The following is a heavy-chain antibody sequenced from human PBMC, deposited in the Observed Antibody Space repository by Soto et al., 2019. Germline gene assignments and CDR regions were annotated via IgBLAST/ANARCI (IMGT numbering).Heavy chain of an antibody. V-gene: IGHV4-39*01. CDR3: ARHVHNQGYEYYFAS. CDR1: GASIRSSPYA. CDR2: IDYGGTI. D-gene: IGHD3-3*01. J-gene: IGHJ4*02. Sequence: QLQLQESGPGLVKPSETLSLTCNASGASIRSSPYAWGWIRQSAGKGLEWIGTIDYGGTIYYNPSLKSRITISLDTSKNQISLRLSSVTAADTAVYYCARHVHNQGYEYYFASWCQGTLVTVSS.